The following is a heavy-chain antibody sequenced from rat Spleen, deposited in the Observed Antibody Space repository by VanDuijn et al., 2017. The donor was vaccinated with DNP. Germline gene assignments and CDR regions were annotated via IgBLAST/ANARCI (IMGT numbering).Heavy chain of an antibody. Sequence: EVQLVDPGGGLVQPGRSLKLSCAASGFTFSSYDMAWVRQAPSKGLAWVASVNTGGGITYYRDSVKGRFIVSRDNAKSTLDLQMDSLRSEDTATYYCVRRGGKGLFSKWGQGTLVTVSS. CDR1: GFTFSSYD. V-gene: IGHV5-25*01. CDR3: VRRGGKGLFSK. J-gene: IGHJ3*01. CDR2: VNTGGGIT. D-gene: IGHD3-1*01.